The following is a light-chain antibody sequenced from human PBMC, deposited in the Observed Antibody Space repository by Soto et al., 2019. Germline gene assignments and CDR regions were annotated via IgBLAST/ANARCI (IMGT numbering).Light chain of an antibody. Sequence: QSLRSQPRSVCGSRGQSVTISCTGTSSDVGAYNFVSWFQQHPGKAPKLLISDVNKRPSGVPDRFSGSKSGNTASLTISGLQAEDDADYYCGTYASSNYVYGTVTKVT. CDR2: DVN. V-gene: IGLV2-11*01. CDR1: SSDVGAYNF. CDR3: GTYASSNYV. J-gene: IGLJ1*01.